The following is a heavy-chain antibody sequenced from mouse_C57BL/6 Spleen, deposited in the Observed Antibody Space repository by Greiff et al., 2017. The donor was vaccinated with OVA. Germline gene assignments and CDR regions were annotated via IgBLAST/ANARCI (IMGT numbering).Heavy chain of an antibody. D-gene: IGHD1-1*01. J-gene: IGHJ2*01. Sequence: EVMLVESGGDLVKPGGSLKLSCAASGFTFSSYGMSWVRQTPDKRLEWVATISSGGSYTYYPDSVKGRFTISRDNAKNTLYLQMSSLKSEDTAMDYCARPGSSSYYFDYWGQGTTLTVSS. V-gene: IGHV5-6*02. CDR1: GFTFSSYG. CDR2: ISSGGSYT. CDR3: ARPGSSSYYFDY.